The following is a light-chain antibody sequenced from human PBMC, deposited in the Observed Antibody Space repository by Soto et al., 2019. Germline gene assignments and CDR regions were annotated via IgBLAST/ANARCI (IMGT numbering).Light chain of an antibody. CDR1: QPVSRN. CDR3: PQDNNRPLT. V-gene: IGKV3D-15*01. CDR2: DAS. Sequence: EIVLTQSPATLSVSPGERATLSCRASQPVSRNLAWYQQKPGQPSRLLIYDASTRASGISTRFSGRGSETDFTLTISSLQSEDFGIYYCPQDNNRPLTFTGGTKVDIK. J-gene: IGKJ4*01.